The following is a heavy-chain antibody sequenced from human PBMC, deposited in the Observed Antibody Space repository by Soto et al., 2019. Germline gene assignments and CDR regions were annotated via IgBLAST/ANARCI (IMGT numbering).Heavy chain of an antibody. CDR3: ARLGGFYQSLDS. D-gene: IGHD3-22*01. Sequence: SSETLSLTCTVSGGSISTYYWSWIRQPPGKGLEWIGYIYYTGTTTYNPSFKSRLTISVDSSKNQFSLKLTSVTAADTAVYYCARLGGFYQSLDSWGQGALVTV. J-gene: IGHJ5*01. CDR1: GGSISTYY. V-gene: IGHV4-59*08. CDR2: IYYTGTT.